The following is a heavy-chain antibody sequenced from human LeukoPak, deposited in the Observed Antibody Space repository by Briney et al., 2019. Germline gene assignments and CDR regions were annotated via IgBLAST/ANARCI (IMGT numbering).Heavy chain of an antibody. J-gene: IGHJ4*02. D-gene: IGHD1-26*01. CDR2: TYSGTST. V-gene: IGHV3-53*05. Sequence: PGGSLRLSCAASGFTVSSNYMSWVRQAPGKGLEWVSVTYSGTSTYYIDSVQGRFTISRDTSKNTLYLQMNSLRAEDTAVYYCARENRYSFYFDYWGQGTLVTVSS. CDR1: GFTVSSNY. CDR3: ARENRYSFYFDY.